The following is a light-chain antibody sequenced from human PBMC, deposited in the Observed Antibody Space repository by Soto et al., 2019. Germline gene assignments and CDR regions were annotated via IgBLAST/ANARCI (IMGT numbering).Light chain of an antibody. CDR3: MQSTQLPPT. V-gene: IGKV2D-29*02. CDR1: QSLLHITGETF. CDR2: EVS. J-gene: IGKJ5*01. Sequence: DVVMTQTPLSLSVAPGQPASISCKSSQSLLHITGETFLFWYLQKPGQSPQLLIYEVSTRVSGVPDRFSGSGSGTDFTREISRVETDDVGIYDCMQSTQLPPTFGQGTRRGIE.